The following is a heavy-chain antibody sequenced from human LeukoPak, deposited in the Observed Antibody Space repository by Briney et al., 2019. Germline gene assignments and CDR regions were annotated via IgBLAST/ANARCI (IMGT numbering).Heavy chain of an antibody. D-gene: IGHD2-21*02. CDR1: GFTFSSYA. V-gene: IGHV3-30-3*01. CDR2: ISYDGSNK. Sequence: GGSLRLSCAASGFTFSSYAMHWVRQAPGKGLEWVAVISYDGSNKYYADSVKGRFTISRDNSKNTLYLQMNSLRAEDTAVYYCARAYCGGDCYSLDFQHWGQGTLVTVSS. CDR3: ARAYCGGDCYSLDFQH. J-gene: IGHJ1*01.